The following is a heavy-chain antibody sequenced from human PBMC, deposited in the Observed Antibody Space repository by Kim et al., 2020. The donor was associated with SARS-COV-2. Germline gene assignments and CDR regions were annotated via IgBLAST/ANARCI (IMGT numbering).Heavy chain of an antibody. V-gene: IGHV3-23*01. D-gene: IGHD3-10*01. CDR3: AKSMVGKSNFDI. J-gene: IGHJ3*02. Sequence: GGSLRLSCAASGFTFSTYYMNWVRQAPGKGLEWVSSISDSGSSTFYADSVKGRFTISRDNSKNTLYVQMSSLGAEDTALYYCAKSMVGKSNFDIWGQGTMVTVSS. CDR2: ISDSGSST. CDR1: GFTFSTYY.